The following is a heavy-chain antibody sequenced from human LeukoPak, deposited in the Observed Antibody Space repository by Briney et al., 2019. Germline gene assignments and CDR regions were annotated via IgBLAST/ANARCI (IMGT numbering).Heavy chain of an antibody. CDR1: GLTFSSYG. V-gene: IGHV3-30*18. Sequence: GRSLRLSCAASGLTFSSYGMHWVRQAPGKGLEWVAVISYDGSNKYYADSVKGRFTISRDNSKNTLYLQMNSLRAEDTAVYYCAKRGTGDTFRTIDYWGQGTLVTVSS. CDR2: ISYDGSNK. J-gene: IGHJ4*02. D-gene: IGHD7-27*01. CDR3: AKRGTGDTFRTIDY.